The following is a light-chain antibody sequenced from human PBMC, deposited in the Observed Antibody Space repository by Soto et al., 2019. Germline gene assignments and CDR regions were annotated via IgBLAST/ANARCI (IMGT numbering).Light chain of an antibody. J-gene: IGKJ1*01. V-gene: IGKV1-5*01. CDR2: DAS. CDR3: QQYHTDWT. CDR1: QSISSW. Sequence: DIQMTQSPSTLSASVGDRVTIPCRASQSISSWLAWYQQKPGTAPKLLIYDASSLVRGVPSRFSGRGPGTEFTLTISSLQADDYATFYCQQYHTDWTFGQGTKVDIK.